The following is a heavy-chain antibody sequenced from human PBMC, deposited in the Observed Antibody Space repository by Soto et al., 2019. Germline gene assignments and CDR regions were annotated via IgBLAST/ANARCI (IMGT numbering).Heavy chain of an antibody. CDR3: ARGLWFGGRYYYYYMDV. V-gene: IGHV4-59*01. Sequence: PLETLSLTCTVSGGSISSYYWSWIRQPPGKGLEWIGYIYYSGSTNYNPSLKSRVTISVDTSKNQFSLKLSSVTAADTAVYYCARGLWFGGRYYYYYMDVWGKGTTVTVSS. D-gene: IGHD3-10*01. CDR2: IYYSGST. CDR1: GGSISSYY. J-gene: IGHJ6*03.